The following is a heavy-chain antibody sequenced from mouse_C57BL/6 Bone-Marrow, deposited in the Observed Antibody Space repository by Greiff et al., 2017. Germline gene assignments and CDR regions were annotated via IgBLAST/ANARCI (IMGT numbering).Heavy chain of an antibody. D-gene: IGHD2-2*01. V-gene: IGHV1-7*01. CDR1: GYTFTSYW. CDR3: ASLLWLRREDY. J-gene: IGHJ2*01. Sequence: VQLQQSGAELAKPGASVKLSCKASGYTFTSYWMHWVKQRPGQGLEWIGYINPSSGYTKYNQKFKDKATLTADKSSSTAYMQLSSRTYEDSAVYYCASLLWLRREDYWGQGTTLTVSS. CDR2: INPSSGYT.